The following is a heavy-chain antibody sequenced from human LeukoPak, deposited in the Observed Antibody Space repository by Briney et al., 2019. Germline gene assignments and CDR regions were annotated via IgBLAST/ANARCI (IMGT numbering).Heavy chain of an antibody. J-gene: IGHJ5*02. CDR3: AGGAVRGVISVWFDP. V-gene: IGHV3-21*01. CDR1: GFTFSSYS. CDR2: ISSSSSYI. Sequence: GGSLRLSCAASGFTFSSYSMNWVRQAPGKGLEWVSSISSSSSYIYYADSVKGRFTISRDNAKNSLYLQMGSLRAEDTAVYYCAGGAVRGVISVWFDPWGQGTLVTVSS. D-gene: IGHD3-10*01.